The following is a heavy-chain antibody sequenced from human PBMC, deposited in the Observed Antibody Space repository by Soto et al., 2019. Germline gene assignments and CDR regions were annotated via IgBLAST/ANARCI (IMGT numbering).Heavy chain of an antibody. CDR3: ARHIYSSSSFWYCGMDV. D-gene: IGHD6-6*01. V-gene: IGHV5-10-1*01. CDR2: IDPSDSYT. CDR1: GYSFTSYW. J-gene: IGHJ6*02. Sequence: PGESLKISCKGSGYSFTSYWISWVRQMPGKGLEWMGRIDPSDSYTNYSPSFQGHVTISADKSISTAYLQWSSLKASDTAMYYCARHIYSSSSFWYCGMDVWGQGTTVTVSS.